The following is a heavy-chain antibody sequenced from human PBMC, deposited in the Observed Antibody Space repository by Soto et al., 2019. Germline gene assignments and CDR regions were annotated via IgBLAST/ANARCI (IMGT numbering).Heavy chain of an antibody. CDR3: AKEGSSSSWGMDL. D-gene: IGHD6-6*01. CDR1: GFTFSSYG. J-gene: IGHJ6*02. Sequence: GGSLRLSCAASGFTFSSYGMHWVRQAPGKGLEWVAVISYDGSNKYYADSVKGRFTISRDNSKNTLYLQMNSLRAEDTAVYYCAKEGSSSSWGMDLWGQGTTVTVSS. V-gene: IGHV3-30*18. CDR2: ISYDGSNK.